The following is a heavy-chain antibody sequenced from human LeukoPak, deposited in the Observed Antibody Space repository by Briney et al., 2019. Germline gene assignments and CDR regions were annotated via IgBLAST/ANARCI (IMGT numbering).Heavy chain of an antibody. CDR2: IYSDGTT. CDR3: ARAPNWRFDH. CDR1: GFIFSSIY. D-gene: IGHD1-1*01. V-gene: IGHV3-53*01. Sequence: PGGSLRLSCAASGFIFSSIYTNWVRQAPGKGLEWVSVIYSDGTTYYADSVRGRFTISRDDSKNTLYLHMNSLRAEDTAVYYCARAPNWRFDHWGQGTLVTVSS. J-gene: IGHJ4*02.